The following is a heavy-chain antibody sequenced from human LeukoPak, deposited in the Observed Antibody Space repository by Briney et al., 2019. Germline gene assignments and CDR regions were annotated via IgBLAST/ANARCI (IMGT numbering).Heavy chain of an antibody. J-gene: IGHJ3*02. CDR2: ISSSSSYI. CDR3: AVASSGYYLDAFDI. D-gene: IGHD3-22*01. V-gene: IGHV3-21*01. CDR1: GFTFSSYS. Sequence: GESLKISCAASGFTFSSYSMNWVRQAPGKGLEWVSSISSSSSYIYYADSVKGRFTISRDNAKNSLYLQMNSLRAEDTAVYYCAVASSGYYLDAFDIWGQGTMVTVSS.